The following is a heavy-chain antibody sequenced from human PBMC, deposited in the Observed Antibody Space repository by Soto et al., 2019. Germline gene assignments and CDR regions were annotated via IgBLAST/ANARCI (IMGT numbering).Heavy chain of an antibody. V-gene: IGHV4-59*01. Sequence: PXETLSLTCTVSGCSISSYYWSWIRQPPGKGLEWIGYIYYSGSTNYNPSLKSRVTISVDTSKNQFSLKLSSVTAADTAVYYCARHPRDGFTFDYWGQGSLVTVSS. CDR1: GCSISSYY. J-gene: IGHJ4*02. D-gene: IGHD5-12*01. CDR2: IYYSGST. CDR3: ARHPRDGFTFDY.